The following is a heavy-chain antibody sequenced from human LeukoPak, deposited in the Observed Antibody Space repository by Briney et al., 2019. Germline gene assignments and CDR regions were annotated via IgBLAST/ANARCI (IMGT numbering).Heavy chain of an antibody. CDR2: IYYSGST. CDR3: ARESASSSGSYSLAFDI. D-gene: IGHD3-10*01. CDR1: GGSISSYY. Sequence: SETLSLTCTVSGGSISSYYWSWIRQPPGKGLECIGYIYYSGSTNYNPSLKSRVTISVDTSKNQFSLKLSSVTAADTAVYYCARESASSSGSYSLAFDIWGQWTMVTVSS. J-gene: IGHJ3*02. V-gene: IGHV4-59*01.